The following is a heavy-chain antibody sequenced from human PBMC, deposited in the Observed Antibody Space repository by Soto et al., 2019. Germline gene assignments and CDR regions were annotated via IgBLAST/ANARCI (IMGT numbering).Heavy chain of an antibody. V-gene: IGHV3-21*01. J-gene: IGHJ6*02. CDR3: ARDDCTYGVCSAGYYYGMDV. CDR1: GFTFSSYS. CDR2: ISSSSSYI. D-gene: IGHD2-8*01. Sequence: EVQLVESGGGLVKPGGSLRLSCAASGFTFSSYSMNWVRQAPGKGLEWVSSISSSSSYIYYADSVKGRFTISRDNAKNSLYLQMNSLRAEYTAVYYCARDDCTYGVCSAGYYYGMDVWGQGTTVTVSS.